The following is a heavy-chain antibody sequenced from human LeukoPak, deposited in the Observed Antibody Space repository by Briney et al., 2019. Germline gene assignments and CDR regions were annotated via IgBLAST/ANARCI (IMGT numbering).Heavy chain of an antibody. J-gene: IGHJ6*02. CDR3: AATYGSVNYFYYYYGMAV. D-gene: IGHD3-10*01. CDR1: GGSISSSSYY. CDR2: IYYSGST. Sequence: SETLSLTCTVSGGSISSSSYYWGWIRQPPGKGLEWIGTIYYSGSTYYNPSLKSRVVISVDTSKNQFSLRLSSVTAADTAVYYCAATYGSVNYFYYYYGMAVWGQGTTVTVSS. V-gene: IGHV4-39*07.